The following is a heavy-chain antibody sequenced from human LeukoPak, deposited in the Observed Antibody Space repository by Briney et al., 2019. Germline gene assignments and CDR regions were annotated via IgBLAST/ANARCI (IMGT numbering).Heavy chain of an antibody. V-gene: IGHV3-11*01. CDR1: GFTISDYY. CDR3: ARVSITSESY. Sequence: GGSLRLSCAASGFTISDYYMSWIRQAPGKGLELISYISSSGGIMYYADSMKGRFTISRDNAKNSLYLQMNRLRAEDTAVYYCARVSITSESYWGQGTLVTVSS. D-gene: IGHD2-2*01. CDR2: ISSSGGIM. J-gene: IGHJ4*02.